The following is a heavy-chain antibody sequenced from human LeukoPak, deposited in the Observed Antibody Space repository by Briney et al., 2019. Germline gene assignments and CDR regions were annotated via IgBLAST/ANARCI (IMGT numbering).Heavy chain of an antibody. Sequence: GASVNVSCKTSGYTFTGYYMLWVRQAPGQGLEWMGRIVPNSGDTNYAQKFQGRVTLTRDTSISTAYMELSRLRSDDTAIYYCARGGVVTSVGHTFYYGMDVWGQGTTVTVSS. V-gene: IGHV1-2*06. CDR2: IVPNSGDT. J-gene: IGHJ6*02. CDR3: ARGGVVTSVGHTFYYGMDV. CDR1: GYTFTGYY. D-gene: IGHD3-22*01.